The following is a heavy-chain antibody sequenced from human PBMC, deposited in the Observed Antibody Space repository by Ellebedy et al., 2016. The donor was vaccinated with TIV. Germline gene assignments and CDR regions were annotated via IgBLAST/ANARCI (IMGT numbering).Heavy chain of an antibody. Sequence: MPSETLSLTCSVYGVSFNNDFWNWIRQPPGKGLEWIGEANSRGNTNYNPSLKSRVTISIDTSKNQFSLKLSSVTAADTAVYYCARLTYCGGDCYTFDYWGQGTLVTVSS. CDR3: ARLTYCGGDCYTFDY. CDR2: ANSRGNT. CDR1: GVSFNNDF. J-gene: IGHJ4*02. D-gene: IGHD2-21*02. V-gene: IGHV4-34*01.